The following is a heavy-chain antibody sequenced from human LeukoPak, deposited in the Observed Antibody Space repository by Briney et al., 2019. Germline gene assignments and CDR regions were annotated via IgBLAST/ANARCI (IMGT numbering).Heavy chain of an antibody. V-gene: IGHV3-23*01. Sequence: GGSLRLSCAASGFTFSSYAMYWVRQAPGKGLEWVSGIFGSGGSTHYADSVKGRFTISRDNSKNTVYPQMNSLRAEDTAVYYCAKTTTGYSSGRFPGWPVDYWGQGTLVTVSS. J-gene: IGHJ4*02. CDR3: AKTTTGYSSGRFPGWPVDY. CDR2: IFGSGGST. D-gene: IGHD6-19*01. CDR1: GFTFSSYA.